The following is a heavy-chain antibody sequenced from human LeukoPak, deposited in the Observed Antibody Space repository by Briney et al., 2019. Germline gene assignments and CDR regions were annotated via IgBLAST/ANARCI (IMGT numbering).Heavy chain of an antibody. Sequence: GASVKVSCKASGGTFGSYAISWVRQAPGQGLEWMGGIIPIFGTANYAQKFQGRVTITADESTSTAYMELSSLRSEDTAVYYCARDIVVAPAATTPYDALDIWGQGTMVTVSS. V-gene: IGHV1-69*13. J-gene: IGHJ3*02. CDR3: ARDIVVAPAATTPYDALDI. CDR2: IIPIFGTA. CDR1: GGTFGSYA. D-gene: IGHD2-2*01.